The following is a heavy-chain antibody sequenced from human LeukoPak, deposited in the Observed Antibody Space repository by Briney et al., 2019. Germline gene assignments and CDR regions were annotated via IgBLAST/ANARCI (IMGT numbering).Heavy chain of an antibody. CDR2: ITTSIDII. V-gene: IGHV3-48*02. CDR1: GFTLSSYN. Sequence: GGSLRLSCAASGFTLSSYNMNWVRQAPGKGLEWISYITTSIDIISYADSVKGRFTIPRDNAKNSLYLQVDSLRDEDTAVYYCVRDHNYYFGYWGQGILVTVSA. CDR3: VRDHNYYFGY. J-gene: IGHJ4*02.